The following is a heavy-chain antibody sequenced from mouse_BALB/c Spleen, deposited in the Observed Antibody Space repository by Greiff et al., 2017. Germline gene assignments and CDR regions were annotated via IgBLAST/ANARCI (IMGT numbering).Heavy chain of an antibody. CDR2: ISSGSSTI. CDR1: GFTFSSFG. J-gene: IGHJ2*01. CDR3: ARVPYGNLYYFDY. D-gene: IGHD2-1*01. V-gene: IGHV5-17*02. Sequence: EVKLVESGGDLVKPGGSLKLSCAASGFTFSSFGMHWVRQAPEKGLEWVAYISSGSSTIYYADTVKGRFTISRDNPKNTLFLQMTSLRSEDTAMYYCARVPYGNLYYFDYWGQGTTLTVSS.